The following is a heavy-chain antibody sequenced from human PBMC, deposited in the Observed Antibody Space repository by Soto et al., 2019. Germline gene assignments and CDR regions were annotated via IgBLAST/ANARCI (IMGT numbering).Heavy chain of an antibody. CDR1: GGSISSGGYY. V-gene: IGHV4-31*03. CDR3: AREGVTLRSNDAFDI. D-gene: IGHD4-17*01. Sequence: SETLSLTCTVSGGSISSGGYYWSWIRQHPGKGLEWIGYIYYSGSTYYNPSLKSRVTISVDTSKNQFSLKLSSVTAADTAVYYCAREGVTLRSNDAFDIWGQGTMVTVSS. CDR2: IYYSGST. J-gene: IGHJ3*02.